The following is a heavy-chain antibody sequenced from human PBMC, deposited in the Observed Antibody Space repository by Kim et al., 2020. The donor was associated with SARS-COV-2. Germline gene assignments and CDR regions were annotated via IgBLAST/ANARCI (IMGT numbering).Heavy chain of an antibody. CDR3: ARDSDGAFAQFGY. CDR2: ISSGSSSI. J-gene: IGHJ4*02. Sequence: GGSLRLSCAASGFTFSTYTMNWVRQAPGKGLEWVSSISSGSSSIYYADSVKGRFTISRDNAKNSLYLQMNSLRAEDTAVYYCARDSDGAFAQFGYWGQGTLVTVSS. CDR1: GFTFSTYT. D-gene: IGHD2-8*01. V-gene: IGHV3-21*01.